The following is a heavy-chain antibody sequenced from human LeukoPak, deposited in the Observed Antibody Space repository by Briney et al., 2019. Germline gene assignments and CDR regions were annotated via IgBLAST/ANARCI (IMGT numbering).Heavy chain of an antibody. CDR2: INHSGST. V-gene: IGHV4-38-2*01. J-gene: IGHJ4*02. CDR1: GYSISSGYY. Sequence: SETLSLTCAVSGYSISSGYYWGWIRQPPGKGLEWIGEINHSGSTNYNPSLKSRVTISVDTSKNQFSLKLSSVTAADTAVYYCARGDSSSWSAYYFDYWGQGTLVTVSS. D-gene: IGHD6-13*01. CDR3: ARGDSSSWSAYYFDY.